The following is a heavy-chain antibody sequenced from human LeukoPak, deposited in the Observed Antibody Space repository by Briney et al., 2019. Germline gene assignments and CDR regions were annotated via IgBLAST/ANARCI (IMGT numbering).Heavy chain of an antibody. V-gene: IGHV3-74*01. CDR1: GFTLSSYR. D-gene: IGHD3-22*01. J-gene: IGHJ4*02. Sequence: GGSLRLSCAAPGFTLSSYRMHWVRQAPGKGLVWVSRINSGGSSTSYADSVKGRFTISRDNAKNTLYLQMNSLRAEDTAVYYCARVKDYYDSSGYYLYWGQGTLVTVSS. CDR2: INSGGSST. CDR3: ARVKDYYDSSGYYLY.